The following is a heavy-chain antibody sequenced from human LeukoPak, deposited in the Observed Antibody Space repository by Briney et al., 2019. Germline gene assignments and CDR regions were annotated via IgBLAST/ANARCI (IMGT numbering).Heavy chain of an antibody. CDR2: IRYDGSNK. Sequence: PGGSLRLSCAASGFTFSSYGMHWVRQAPGKGLEWVAFIRYDGSNKYYADSVKGRFTISRDNSKNTLYLQMNSLSAEDTAVYYCASQRYSSSWYVMKDWGQGTLVTVSS. CDR1: GFTFSSYG. D-gene: IGHD6-13*01. J-gene: IGHJ4*02. CDR3: ASQRYSSSWYVMKD. V-gene: IGHV3-30*02.